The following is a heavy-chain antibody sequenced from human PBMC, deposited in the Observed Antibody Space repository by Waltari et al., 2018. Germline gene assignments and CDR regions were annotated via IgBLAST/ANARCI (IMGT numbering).Heavy chain of an antibody. J-gene: IGHJ4*02. CDR3: ARTNPAAGTFFDY. CDR2: IFQSGGT. Sequence: QVQLQESGPGLVKPSGTLSLTCAVSGGSISSSNWWSWVRQPPGKGLEWIGEIFQSGGTNYNPSLKSRVTISVDKSKNQFSLKLSSVTAADTAVYYCARTNPAAGTFFDYWGQGTLVTVSS. V-gene: IGHV4-4*02. D-gene: IGHD6-13*01. CDR1: GGSISSSNW.